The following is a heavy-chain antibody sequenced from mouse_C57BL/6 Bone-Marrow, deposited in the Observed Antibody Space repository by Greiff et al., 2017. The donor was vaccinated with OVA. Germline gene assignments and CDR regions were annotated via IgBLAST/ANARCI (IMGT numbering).Heavy chain of an antibody. Sequence: QVQLQQSGAELVRPGTSVKVSCKASGYAFTNYLIEWVKQRPGQGLEWIGVINPGSGGTNYNEKFKGKATLTADKSSSTAYMQLISLTSEDSAVYFCARGSGYSFAYWGQGTLVTVSA. D-gene: IGHD3-2*02. CDR3: ARGSGYSFAY. CDR1: GYAFTNYL. CDR2: INPGSGGT. V-gene: IGHV1-54*01. J-gene: IGHJ3*01.